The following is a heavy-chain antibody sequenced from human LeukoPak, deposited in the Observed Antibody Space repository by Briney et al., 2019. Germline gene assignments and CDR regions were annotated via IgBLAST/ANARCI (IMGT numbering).Heavy chain of an antibody. CDR3: ARLELVELNMKYIDY. Sequence: SETQSLTCTVSGTSISDYYWSWIRQPPGKGLEWIGYIYDSGSTNYNPSLKSRVTISVDKSTNHFSLKLSSVTAADTAVYFCARLELVELNMKYIDYRGQGTLVTVSS. CDR2: IYDSGST. D-gene: IGHD6-6*01. J-gene: IGHJ4*02. CDR1: GTSISDYY. V-gene: IGHV4-59*08.